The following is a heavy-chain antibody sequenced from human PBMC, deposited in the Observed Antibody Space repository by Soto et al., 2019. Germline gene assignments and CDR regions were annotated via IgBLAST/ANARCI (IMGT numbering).Heavy chain of an antibody. CDR3: ARHIHNQGFEYYFDS. Sequence: QLQLQESGPGLVKPSETLSLTCNASGGSITSSGSAWGWIRQSPGKGLEWIGTIDYSGNIYYIPSLTSRITISVYTSKTQISLKLSSVTAADTAVYYCARHIHNQGFEYYFDSWGQGTLVTVSS. CDR2: IDYSGNI. J-gene: IGHJ4*02. D-gene: IGHD1-1*01. CDR1: GGSITSSGSA. V-gene: IGHV4-39*01.